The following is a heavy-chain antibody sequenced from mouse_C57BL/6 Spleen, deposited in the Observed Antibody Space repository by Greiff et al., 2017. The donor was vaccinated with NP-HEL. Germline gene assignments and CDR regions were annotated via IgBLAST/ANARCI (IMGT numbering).Heavy chain of an antibody. CDR2: INPYNGGT. CDR3: ARVGSRGYFDV. CDR1: GYTFTDYY. D-gene: IGHD1-1*01. V-gene: IGHV1-19*01. Sequence: VQLQQSGPVLVKPGASVKMSCKASGYTFTDYYMNWVKQSHGKSLEWIGVINPYNGGTSYNQKFKGKATLTVDKSSSTAYMELNSLTSEDSAVYYCARVGSRGYFDVWGTGTTVTVSS. J-gene: IGHJ1*03.